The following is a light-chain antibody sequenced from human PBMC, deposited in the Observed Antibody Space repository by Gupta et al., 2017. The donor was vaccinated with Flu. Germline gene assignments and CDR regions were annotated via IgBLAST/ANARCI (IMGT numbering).Light chain of an antibody. CDR2: EVS. J-gene: IGLJ3*02. Sequence: TICFTGTSNDVGGYNYVSWYQQHPGKPPNLMIYEVSNRPAGVANRFSGSKSGNTASLTIAGLQAEDEADYYCSSYTSSSTLNWVFGGGTKLTVL. CDR3: SSYTSSSTLNWV. V-gene: IGLV2-14*01. CDR1: SNDVGGYNY.